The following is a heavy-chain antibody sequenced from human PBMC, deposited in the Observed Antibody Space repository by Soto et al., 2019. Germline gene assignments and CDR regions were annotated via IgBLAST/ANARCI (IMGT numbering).Heavy chain of an antibody. J-gene: IGHJ3*02. D-gene: IGHD3-10*02. V-gene: IGHV3-15*01. CDR3: TTTGPLGVYYYVDAFDI. CDR1: GFTFSTYW. CDR2: IKSKTDGGTT. Sequence: PGGSLRLSCAASGFTFSTYWMHWVRQAPGKGLEWVGRIKSKTDGGTTDYAAPVKGRFTISRDDSKNTLYLQMNSLKTEDTAVYYCTTTGPLGVYYYVDAFDIWGQGTMVTVSS.